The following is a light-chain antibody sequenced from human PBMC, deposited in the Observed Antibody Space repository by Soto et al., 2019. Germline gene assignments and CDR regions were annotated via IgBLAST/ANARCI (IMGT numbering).Light chain of an antibody. CDR3: QQYNNWPSWT. Sequence: EIVMTQSPATLSVSPGERATLSCRASQSVSRNLAWYQQKPGQAPRLLIYGAFTRATAIPARFSGSGSGTGFPLTISSLQSEDFAVYYCQQYNNWPSWTFGQGTKVEIK. J-gene: IGKJ1*01. CDR1: QSVSRN. CDR2: GAF. V-gene: IGKV3-15*01.